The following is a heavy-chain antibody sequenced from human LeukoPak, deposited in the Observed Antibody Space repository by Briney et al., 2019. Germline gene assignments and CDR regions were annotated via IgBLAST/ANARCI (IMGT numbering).Heavy chain of an antibody. CDR2: IKQDGSEK. D-gene: IGHD6-19*01. CDR3: AKEIAVAGTTRNAFDI. V-gene: IGHV3-7*03. Sequence: GGALRLSSAAPGITFSSYWMTWVREAPGEGLEWVSNIKQDGSEKFYVDSVKGRFTISRDNAKNSLSLQMNSLSAEDTAVYYCAKEIAVAGTTRNAFDIWGQGTMVTVSS. J-gene: IGHJ3*02. CDR1: GITFSSYW.